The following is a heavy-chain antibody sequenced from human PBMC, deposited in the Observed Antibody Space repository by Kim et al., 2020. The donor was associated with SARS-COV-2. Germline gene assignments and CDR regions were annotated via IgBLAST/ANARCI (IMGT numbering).Heavy chain of an antibody. Sequence: AQKLQGRVTMTTDTSTSTAYMELRSLRSDDTAVYYCARLVVAAAADYFDYWAQGTLVTVSS. CDR3: ARLVVAAAADYFDY. J-gene: IGHJ4*02. V-gene: IGHV1-18*01. D-gene: IGHD6-13*01.